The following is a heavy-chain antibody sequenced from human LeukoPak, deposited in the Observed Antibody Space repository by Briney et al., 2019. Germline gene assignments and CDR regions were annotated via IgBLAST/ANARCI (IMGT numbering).Heavy chain of an antibody. V-gene: IGHV1-69*05. CDR3: ARDPPTVTTPYWYFDL. D-gene: IGHD4-17*01. CDR2: IIPIFGTA. CDR1: GGTFSSYA. Sequence: EASVKVSCKASGGTFSSYAISWVRQAPGQGLEWMGRIIPIFGTANYAQKFQGRVTITTDESASTAYMELSSLRSEDTAVYYCARDPPTVTTPYWYFDLWGRGTLVTVSS. J-gene: IGHJ2*01.